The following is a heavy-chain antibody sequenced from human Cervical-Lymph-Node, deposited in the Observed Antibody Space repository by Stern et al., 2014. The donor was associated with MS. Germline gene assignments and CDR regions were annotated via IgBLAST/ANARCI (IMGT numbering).Heavy chain of an antibody. Sequence: QITLKESGPALVKPTQTLTLTCTFSGFSLTTGGMCVTWIRQPPGKAPEWLGLIDWDGDKYYRTTLRARLTISKDTSKNKVVLTMTIMDPVDTATYYCARIRGTARLIDYWGQGTLVTVSS. J-gene: IGHJ4*02. D-gene: IGHD6-6*01. CDR1: GFSLTTGGMC. CDR3: ARIRGTARLIDY. CDR2: IDWDGDK. V-gene: IGHV2-70*01.